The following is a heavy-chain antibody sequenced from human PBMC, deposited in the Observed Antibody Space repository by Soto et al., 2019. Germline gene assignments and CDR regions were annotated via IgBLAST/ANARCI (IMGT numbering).Heavy chain of an antibody. Sequence: QVQLVQSGAEVKKPGASVKVSCKASGYTFTSYGISWVRQAPGQGLEWMGWIRAYNGNTNYAQKLQGRVTMTTDTSTSTADMELRSPGSDDTAVYCCAGDLPPEDYWGQGTLVTVSS. CDR1: GYTFTSYG. J-gene: IGHJ4*02. CDR3: AGDLPPEDY. V-gene: IGHV1-18*01. CDR2: IRAYNGNT.